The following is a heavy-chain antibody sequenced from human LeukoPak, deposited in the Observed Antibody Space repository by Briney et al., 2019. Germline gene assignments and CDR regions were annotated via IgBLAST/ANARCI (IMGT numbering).Heavy chain of an antibody. V-gene: IGHV1-18*01. J-gene: IGHJ4*02. CDR3: ARGRSSGWYSNYYFDY. Sequence: GASVKVSCKASGYTFTSYGISWVRQAPGQGLEWMGWISAYNGNTNYAQKLQGRVTMTTDTSTSTDYMELRSLRSDDTAVYYCARGRSSGWYSNYYFDYWGQGTLVTVSS. CDR2: ISAYNGNT. D-gene: IGHD6-19*01. CDR1: GYTFTSYG.